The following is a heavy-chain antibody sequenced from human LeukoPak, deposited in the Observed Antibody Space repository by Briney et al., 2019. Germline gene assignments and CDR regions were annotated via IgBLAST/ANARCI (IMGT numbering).Heavy chain of an antibody. J-gene: IGHJ6*02. V-gene: IGHV6-1*01. Sequence: SQTLSLTCAISGDSVSSNSAAWNWIRQSPSRGLEWLGRTYYRSKWYNDYAVSVKSRITINPDTSKNQFSLQLNSVTPEDTAVYYCATDLSGYLGYYYYGMDVWGQGTTVTVSS. CDR1: GDSVSSNSAA. D-gene: IGHD5-12*01. CDR3: ATDLSGYLGYYYYGMDV. CDR2: TYYRSKWYN.